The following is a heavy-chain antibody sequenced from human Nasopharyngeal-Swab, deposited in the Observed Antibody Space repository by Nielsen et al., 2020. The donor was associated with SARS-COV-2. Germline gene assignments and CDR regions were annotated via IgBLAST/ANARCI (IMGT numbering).Heavy chain of an antibody. CDR2: ISSNGGST. V-gene: IGHV3-64*04. J-gene: IGHJ4*02. CDR1: GFTFSSYA. D-gene: IGHD1-26*01. Sequence: GESLKISCSASGFTFSSYAMHWVRQAPGKGLEYVSAISSNGGSTYYADSVKGRFTISRDDSKNTLYLQMNSLRAEDTAVYYCAKDLGWEENYWGQGTLVTVSS. CDR3: AKDLGWEENY.